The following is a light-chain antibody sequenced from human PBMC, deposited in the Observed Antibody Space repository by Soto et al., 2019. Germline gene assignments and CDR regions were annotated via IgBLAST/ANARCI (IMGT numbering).Light chain of an antibody. J-gene: IGKJ1*01. CDR2: AAS. CDR1: QGISSY. V-gene: IGKV1-8*01. Sequence: AIRMTQSPSSLSASTGDRVTITCRASQGISSYLAWYQQKPGKAPKLLIYAASTLQSGVPSRFSGSGSGTDFTLTISCLQSEDYATYYFQQDCSYPWTFGQGTKVEIK. CDR3: QQDCSYPWT.